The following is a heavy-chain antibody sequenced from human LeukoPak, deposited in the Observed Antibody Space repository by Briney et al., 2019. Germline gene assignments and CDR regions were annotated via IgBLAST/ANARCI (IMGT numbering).Heavy chain of an antibody. Sequence: PSETLSLTCAVYGGSFSGYYWSWIRQPPGKGLEWIGEIHHIGSTNYNTSLKGRVTISVDTSKKQFSLRLSSVTAADTAVYYCARGGGEYYMDVWDKGTTVTVSS. CDR3: ARGGGEYYMDV. J-gene: IGHJ6*03. CDR2: IHHIGST. V-gene: IGHV4-34*01. D-gene: IGHD3-16*01. CDR1: GGSFSGYY.